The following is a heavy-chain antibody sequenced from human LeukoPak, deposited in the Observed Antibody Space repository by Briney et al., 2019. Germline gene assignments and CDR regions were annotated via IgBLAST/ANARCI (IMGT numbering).Heavy chain of an antibody. CDR3: ARVITGSTYGQFDF. V-gene: IGHV3-74*01. Sequence: GGSLRLSCAASGFTFSSSWMHWVRQAPGKGLVWVSHINTDGSRTTYADSVKGRFTISRDNAKNTLYLQMNSLRAEDTAVYYCARVITGSTYGQFDFWGQGALATVSS. CDR2: INTDGSRT. CDR1: GFTFSSSW. D-gene: IGHD5-18*01. J-gene: IGHJ4*02.